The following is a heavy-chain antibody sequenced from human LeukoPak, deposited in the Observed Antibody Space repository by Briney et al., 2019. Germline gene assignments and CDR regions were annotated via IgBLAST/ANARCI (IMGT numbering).Heavy chain of an antibody. CDR2: IYYSGST. V-gene: IGHV4-59*08. CDR1: GGSISSYY. J-gene: IGHJ4*02. Sequence: PSETLSLTCTVSGGSISSYYWSWIRQPPGKGLEWIGYIYYSGSTNYNPSLKSRVTISVDTSKNQFSLKPSSVTAADTAVYYCARYRGGARDYFDYWGQGTLVTVSS. D-gene: IGHD3-16*01. CDR3: ARYRGGARDYFDY.